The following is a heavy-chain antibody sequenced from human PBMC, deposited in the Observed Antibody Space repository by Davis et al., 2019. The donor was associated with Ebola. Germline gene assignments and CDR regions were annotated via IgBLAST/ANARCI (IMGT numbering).Heavy chain of an antibody. V-gene: IGHV3-23*01. Sequence: GESLMISCAASGFTFSSYAMSWVRQAPGKGLEWVSGIRGSGVSTYYADSVKGRFTISRDNAKNTLYLQVNSLRAEDTAVYYCAKGAHYYDSSGYGQYFQHWGQGTLVTVSS. CDR3: AKGAHYYDSSGYGQYFQH. CDR2: IRGSGVST. J-gene: IGHJ1*01. D-gene: IGHD3-22*01. CDR1: GFTFSSYA.